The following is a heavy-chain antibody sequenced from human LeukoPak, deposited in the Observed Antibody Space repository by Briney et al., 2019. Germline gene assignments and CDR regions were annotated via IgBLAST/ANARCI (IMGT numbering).Heavy chain of an antibody. J-gene: IGHJ4*02. CDR2: ISRSGSDI. V-gene: IGHV3-48*02. D-gene: IGHD1-14*01. Sequence: GGSLRLSCAASGFTFSGYSMTWVRQAPGKGLSWVSYISRSGSDIYNADSVKGRFTISRDNAKNSMYLQMNSLRDEDTAVYYCVRETAYSFDCWGQGTLVTVSS. CDR1: GFTFSGYS. CDR3: VRETAYSFDC.